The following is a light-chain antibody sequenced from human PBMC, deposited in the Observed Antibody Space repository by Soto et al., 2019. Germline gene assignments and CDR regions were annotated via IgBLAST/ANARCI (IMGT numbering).Light chain of an antibody. J-gene: IGLJ3*02. Sequence: QSALTQPPSASGSPGQSVTISCTGTSSDVGAYKYVSWYQQYPGKAPKFMIYEVTNRPSGVPDRFSGSKSGNTASLTVSGLQAEDEADYYCTSYVGNDIWVFGGGTKLTVL. CDR1: SSDVGAYKY. CDR3: TSYVGNDIWV. V-gene: IGLV2-8*01. CDR2: EVT.